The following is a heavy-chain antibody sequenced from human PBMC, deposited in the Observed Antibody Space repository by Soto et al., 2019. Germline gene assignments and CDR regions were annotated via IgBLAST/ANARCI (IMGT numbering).Heavy chain of an antibody. CDR1: GGSISSGDNY. CDR3: ARARGARYFDY. Sequence: QVQLQESGPGLVKPSQTLSLTCTVSGGSISSGDNYWSCIRQPPGKGLEWIGYNYYSGSTYYNPSLKSRVTISVDTSKNQFSLKLSSVTAADTAVYYCARARGARYFDYWGQGTLVTVSS. V-gene: IGHV4-30-4*01. D-gene: IGHD2-15*01. J-gene: IGHJ4*02. CDR2: NYYSGST.